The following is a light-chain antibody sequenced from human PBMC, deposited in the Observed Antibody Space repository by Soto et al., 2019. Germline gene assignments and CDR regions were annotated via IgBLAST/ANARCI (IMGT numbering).Light chain of an antibody. CDR1: QSVSSN. J-gene: IGKJ1*01. V-gene: IGKV3-15*01. CDR3: QQYGSSPP. Sequence: EIVMTQSPATLSVSPGERATLSCRASQSVSSNLAWYQHKPGQAPRLLIYEASTRATGVPARFSGSGSGTDFTLTITRLEPEDFAVYYCQQYGSSPPFGQGTKVDIK. CDR2: EAS.